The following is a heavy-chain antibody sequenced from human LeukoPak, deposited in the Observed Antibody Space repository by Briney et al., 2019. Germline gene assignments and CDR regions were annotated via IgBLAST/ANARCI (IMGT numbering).Heavy chain of an antibody. Sequence: SETLSLTCAVYGGSFSGYYWSWIRQPPGKGLEWIGEINHSGSTNYNPSLKSRVTISVDTSKNQFSLKLSSVTAADTAVYYCASVVVVAALYYFDYWGQGTLVTVSS. J-gene: IGHJ4*02. D-gene: IGHD2-15*01. CDR3: ASVVVVAALYYFDY. CDR1: GGSFSGYY. CDR2: INHSGST. V-gene: IGHV4-34*01.